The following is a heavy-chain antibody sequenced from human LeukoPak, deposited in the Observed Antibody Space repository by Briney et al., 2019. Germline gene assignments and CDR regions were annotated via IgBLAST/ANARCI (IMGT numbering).Heavy chain of an antibody. Sequence: PSETLSLTCTVSGYSISSGYYWGWIRQPPGKGLEWIGEINHSGSTNYNPSLKSRVTISVDTSKNQFSLKLSSVTAADTAVYYCARHLSYGSGSYWFDYWGQGTLVTVSS. CDR3: ARHLSYGSGSYWFDY. CDR2: INHSGST. V-gene: IGHV4-38-2*02. CDR1: GYSISSGYY. J-gene: IGHJ4*02. D-gene: IGHD3-10*01.